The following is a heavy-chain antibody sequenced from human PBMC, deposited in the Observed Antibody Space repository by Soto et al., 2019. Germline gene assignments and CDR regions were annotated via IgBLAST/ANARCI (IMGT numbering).Heavy chain of an antibody. CDR3: ARESHDMLSGPPWVWYFDL. CDR1: GGSFSGYY. Sequence: QVQLQQWGAGPLRPLETLSLTCGVSGGSFSGYYWAWIRQSPGKGLEWIGEINDRGSINYNPSLKSRVSISVDTSKNLYSLNLRSVTAADTAVYYCARESHDMLSGPPWVWYFDLWGRGTLVTVSS. D-gene: IGHD3-9*01. V-gene: IGHV4-34*01. CDR2: INDRGSI. J-gene: IGHJ2*01.